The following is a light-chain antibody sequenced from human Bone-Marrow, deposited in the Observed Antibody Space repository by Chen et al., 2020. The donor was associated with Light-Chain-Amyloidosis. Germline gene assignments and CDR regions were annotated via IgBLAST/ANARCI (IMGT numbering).Light chain of an antibody. J-gene: IGLJ2*01. CDR1: SSAVGGYNY. Sequence: QSALTLPASVSGSPGQSITMSCTGTSSAVGGYNYVSWYQQHPGKAPKLMIYEVTNRPSGVSNRFSGSKSGNTASLTISGLQAEDEADYYCSSYTSSSTLVFGGGTKLTVL. CDR2: EVT. V-gene: IGLV2-14*01. CDR3: SSYTSSSTLV.